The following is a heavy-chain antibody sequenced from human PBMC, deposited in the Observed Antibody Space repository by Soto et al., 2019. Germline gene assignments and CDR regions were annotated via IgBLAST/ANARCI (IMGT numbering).Heavy chain of an antibody. CDR2: ISASNGNT. V-gene: IGHV1-18*01. Sequence: QVQLVQSGAEVKKPGASVKVSCKASGYTFTSYGISWVRQAPGQGLEWMGWISASNGNTNYAQKLQGRVTMTTDTTTSTAYPELRSLRSDDTAVYYCARGPPSYYDSSGYYKYFDYWGQGTLVTVSS. D-gene: IGHD3-22*01. CDR3: ARGPPSYYDSSGYYKYFDY. CDR1: GYTFTSYG. J-gene: IGHJ4*02.